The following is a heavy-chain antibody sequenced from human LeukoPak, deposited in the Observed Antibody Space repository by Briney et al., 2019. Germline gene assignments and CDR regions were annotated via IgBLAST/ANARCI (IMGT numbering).Heavy chain of an antibody. J-gene: IGHJ3*02. D-gene: IGHD2-2*01. CDR3: ARMYPNDAFDI. V-gene: IGHV4-39*07. CDR2: ISYSGTT. CDR1: GGSISSRPYY. Sequence: SETLSLTCTVSGGSISSRPYYWGWVRQPPGKGLEWIGTISYSGTTYYNPSLKSRVTISVDTSKNQFSLKLSSVTAADTAVYYCARMYPNDAFDIWGQGTMVTVSS.